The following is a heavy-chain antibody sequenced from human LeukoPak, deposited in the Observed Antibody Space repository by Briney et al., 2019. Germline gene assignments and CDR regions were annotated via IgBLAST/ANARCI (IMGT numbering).Heavy chain of an antibody. CDR3: TTYGSGRKFDY. Sequence: PGGSLRLSCAASGFTFSNAWMSWVRQAPGKGLECIGRIRRKTDGGTTDYAAPVKGRFTISRDDSTNTLYLQMNSLKSEDTAVYYCTTYGSGRKFDYWGQGILVTVSS. V-gene: IGHV3-15*01. D-gene: IGHD3-10*01. CDR1: GFTFSNAW. J-gene: IGHJ4*02. CDR2: IRRKTDGGTT.